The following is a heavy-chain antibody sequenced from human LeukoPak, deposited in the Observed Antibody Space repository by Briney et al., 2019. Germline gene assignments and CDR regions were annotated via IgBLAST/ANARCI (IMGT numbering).Heavy chain of an antibody. CDR1: GFTFSTYG. Sequence: PGGSLRLSCAASGFTFSTYGMSWVRQAPGKGLEWVSSITLGGGTTYVDSVKGRFTITRDNSKNTLYLQMNSLRAEDTAVYYCVKNLLGDAAYSWYFDLWGRGTLVTVSS. D-gene: IGHD1-26*01. CDR2: ITLGGGTT. V-gene: IGHV3-23*01. J-gene: IGHJ2*01. CDR3: VKNLLGDAAYSWYFDL.